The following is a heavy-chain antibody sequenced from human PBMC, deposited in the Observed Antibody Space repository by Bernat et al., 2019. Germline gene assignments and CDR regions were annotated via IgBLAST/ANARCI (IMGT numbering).Heavy chain of an antibody. CDR3: AKELSAGERFHYMDV. Sequence: EVQLVESGGGLVQPGRSLRLSCAASGFTFDDYAMHWVRQAPGKGLEWVSGISWNSATIAYADSVKGRFTSSRDNAKNSLYLQMNSLRGEDTALYDCAKELSAGERFHYMDVWGIGTTVTVSS. J-gene: IGHJ6*03. D-gene: IGHD1-1*01. CDR2: ISWNSATI. V-gene: IGHV3-9*01. CDR1: GFTFDDYA.